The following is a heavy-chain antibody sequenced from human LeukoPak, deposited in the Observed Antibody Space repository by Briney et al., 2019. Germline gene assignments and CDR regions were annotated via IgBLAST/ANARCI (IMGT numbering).Heavy chain of an antibody. CDR3: ARGGGPIDY. J-gene: IGHJ4*02. CDR1: DGSISSYY. D-gene: IGHD4-23*01. CDR2: IYYSGST. V-gene: IGHV4-59*12. Sequence: SETLSLTCTVSDGSISSYYWSWIRQPPGKGLEWVGYIYYSGSTSYNPSLKSRVTISVDTSKNQFSLKLSSVTAADTAVYYCARGGGPIDYWGQGTLVTVSS.